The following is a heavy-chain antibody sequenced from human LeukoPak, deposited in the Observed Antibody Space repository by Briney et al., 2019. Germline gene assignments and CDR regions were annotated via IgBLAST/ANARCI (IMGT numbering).Heavy chain of an antibody. CDR2: ISGSGGST. CDR1: GFTFSSYA. Sequence: DPGGSLRLSCAASGFTFSSYAMSWVRQAPGKGLEWVSAISGSGGSTYYADSVKGRFTISRDNSKNTLYLQMNSLRAEDTAVYYCAKDLGYYYDSSYLDYWGQGTLVTVSS. J-gene: IGHJ4*02. D-gene: IGHD3-22*01. V-gene: IGHV3-23*01. CDR3: AKDLGYYYDSSYLDY.